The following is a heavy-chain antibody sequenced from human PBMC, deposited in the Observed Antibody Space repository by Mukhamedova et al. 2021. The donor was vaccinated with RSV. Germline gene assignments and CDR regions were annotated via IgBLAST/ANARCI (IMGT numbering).Heavy chain of an antibody. V-gene: IGHV4-39*01. Sequence: GSIYYSGSTYYNPSLKSRVTISVDTSKNQFSLKLSSVTAADTAVYYCARHCRAGYFDWLLLDTQFAYWGRETRSP. CDR3: ARHCRAGYFDWLLLDTQFAY. CDR2: IYYSGST. D-gene: IGHD3-9*01. J-gene: IGHJ4*02.